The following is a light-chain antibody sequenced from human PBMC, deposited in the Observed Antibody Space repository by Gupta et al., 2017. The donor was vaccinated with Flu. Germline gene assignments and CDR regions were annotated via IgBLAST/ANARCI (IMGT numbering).Light chain of an antibody. CDR3: QAWDSSTVV. J-gene: IGLJ2*01. CDR2: QDI. Sequence: SPGQTASITCSGDNLGEKYASWYQQKPGQSPVLVIYQDIKRPSGIPERFSGSNSGNTATLTISGTQAMDEADYYCQAWDSSTVVFGGGTKLTVV. V-gene: IGLV3-1*01. CDR1: NLGEKY.